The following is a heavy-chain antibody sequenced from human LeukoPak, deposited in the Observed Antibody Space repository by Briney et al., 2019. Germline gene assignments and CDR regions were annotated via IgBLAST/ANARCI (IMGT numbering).Heavy chain of an antibody. V-gene: IGHV4-34*01. CDR2: INHGGST. D-gene: IGHD4-11*01. J-gene: IGHJ5*02. CDR1: GGSFSVYY. CDR3: ARARPVTGANWFDP. Sequence: PSETLSLTCAVYGGSFSVYYWSWIRQPPGKGLEWIGEINHGGSTNYNPSLKSRVTISLDTSKNQFSLKLSSVTAADTAVYYCARARPVTGANWFDPWGQGALVTVSS.